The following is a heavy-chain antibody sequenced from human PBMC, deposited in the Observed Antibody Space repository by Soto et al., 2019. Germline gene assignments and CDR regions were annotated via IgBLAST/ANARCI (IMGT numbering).Heavy chain of an antibody. CDR3: AKEKGYGMDV. Sequence: QVQLVESGGGVVQPGRSLRLSCAASGFTFSSYGMHWVRQAPGKGLEWVEVISYDGSNKYYADSVKGRFTISRDNSKNTLYLQMNSLRAEDTAVYYCAKEKGYGMDVWGQGTTVTVSS. J-gene: IGHJ6*02. CDR2: ISYDGSNK. V-gene: IGHV3-30*18. CDR1: GFTFSSYG.